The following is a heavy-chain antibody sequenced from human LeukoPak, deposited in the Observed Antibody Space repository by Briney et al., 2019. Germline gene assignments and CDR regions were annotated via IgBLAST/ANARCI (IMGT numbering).Heavy chain of an antibody. J-gene: IGHJ6*03. CDR1: GGTFSSYA. D-gene: IGHD1-7*01. V-gene: IGHV1-69*01. CDR3: ARDSYNWNYAGYYYYMDV. Sequence: ASVKVSCKASGGTFSSYAISWVRQAPGQGLEWMGGIIPIFGTANYAQKFQGRVKITADESTSTAYMELSSLRSEDTAVYYRARDSYNWNYAGYYYYMDVWGKGTTVTVSS. CDR2: IIPIFGTA.